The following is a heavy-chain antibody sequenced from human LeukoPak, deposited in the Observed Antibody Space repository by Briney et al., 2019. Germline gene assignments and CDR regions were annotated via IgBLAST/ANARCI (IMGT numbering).Heavy chain of an antibody. CDR3: ASRSYCGGDCYSYYFDY. CDR1: GGSFSGYY. D-gene: IGHD2-21*02. CDR2: INHSGST. J-gene: IGHJ4*02. Sequence: SETLSLTCAVYGGSFSGYYWSWIRQPPGKGLEWIGEINHSGSTNYNPSLKSRVTISVDTSKNQFSLKLSSVTAADTAVYYSASRSYCGGDCYSYYFDYWGQGTLVTVSS. V-gene: IGHV4-34*01.